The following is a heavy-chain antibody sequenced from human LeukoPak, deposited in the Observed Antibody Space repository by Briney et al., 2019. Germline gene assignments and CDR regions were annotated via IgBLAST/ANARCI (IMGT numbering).Heavy chain of an antibody. CDR1: GGSFSGYY. V-gene: IGHV4-34*01. D-gene: IGHD3-22*01. Sequence: PSETLSLTCAVYGGSFSGYYWSWIRQPPGKGLEWIGEINHSGSTNYNPSLKSRVTISVDTSKNQFSLKLSSVTAADTAVYYCASSITMIPSGAFDIWGQGTMVTVSS. J-gene: IGHJ3*02. CDR3: ASSITMIPSGAFDI. CDR2: INHSGST.